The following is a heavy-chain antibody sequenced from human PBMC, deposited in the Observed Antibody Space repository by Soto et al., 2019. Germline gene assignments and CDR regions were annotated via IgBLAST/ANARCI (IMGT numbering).Heavy chain of an antibody. D-gene: IGHD3-3*01. V-gene: IGHV4-34*01. J-gene: IGHJ4*02. CDR1: GGSFSGYY. CDR3: PRGVYNKIFGVVSLDY. Sequence: QVQLQQWGAGLLKSSETLSLTCAVYGGSFSGYYWSWIRQPPGKGLEWIGEINHSGSTNYNPSLKSRVTISVDTSKNQFSLKLSSVTAADAALYYCPRGVYNKIFGVVSLDYWGQGTLVTVSS. CDR2: INHSGST.